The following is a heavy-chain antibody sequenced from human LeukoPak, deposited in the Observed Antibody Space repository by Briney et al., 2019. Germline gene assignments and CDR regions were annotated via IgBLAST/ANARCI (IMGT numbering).Heavy chain of an antibody. CDR1: GGSISGYY. D-gene: IGHD1-26*01. CDR2: IYYSGST. Sequence: PSETLSLTCTVSGGSISGYYWSWIRQPPGKGLEWIGYIYYSGSTNYNPSLKSRVTISVNMSKNQFSLKLSSVTAADTAAYYCARLTVGASLLDYWGQGTLVTVSS. V-gene: IGHV4-59*01. CDR3: ARLTVGASLLDY. J-gene: IGHJ4*02.